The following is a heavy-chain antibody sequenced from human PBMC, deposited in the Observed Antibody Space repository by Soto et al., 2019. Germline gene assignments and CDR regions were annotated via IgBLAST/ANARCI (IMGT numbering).Heavy chain of an antibody. V-gene: IGHV3-23*01. CDR1: GFTFNIYA. J-gene: IGHJ4*02. Sequence: EVQLLESGGGLVQPGESLRLSCAASGFTFNIYAMSWVRQAPGKGLEWVSGISDSGGRTYYADSVKGRFTISRDNSKNTLYLQMNSLRAEDTDIYYCAKDAPRWDWGQGTLVTVSS. CDR2: ISDSGGRT. CDR3: AKDAPRWD.